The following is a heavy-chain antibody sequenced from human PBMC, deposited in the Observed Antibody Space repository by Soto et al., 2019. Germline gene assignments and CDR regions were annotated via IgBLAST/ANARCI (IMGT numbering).Heavy chain of an antibody. CDR2: IIPIFGTA. J-gene: IGHJ1*01. CDR3: ARAPQIVGVKSYFQH. D-gene: IGHD1-26*01. CDR1: GGTFSSYA. V-gene: IGHV1-69*01. Sequence: QVQLVQAGAEVKKPGSSVKVSCKASGGTFSSYAISWVRQAPGQGLEWMGGIIPIFGTANYAQKFQGRVTITADESTSTAYMELSRLRSEDTAVYYFARAPQIVGVKSYFQHWGQGTLVTVSS.